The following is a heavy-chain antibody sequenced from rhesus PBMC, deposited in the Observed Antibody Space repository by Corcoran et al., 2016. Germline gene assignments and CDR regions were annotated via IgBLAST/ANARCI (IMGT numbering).Heavy chain of an antibody. J-gene: IGHJ5-2*02. V-gene: IGHV4-173*01. D-gene: IGHD4-29*01. Sequence: QLQLQESGPGLVKPSETLSLTCAVSGGSITSNYWNWIRQSPGKGLEWIVRISGSCGRNYYNPSLKSRVTISTDTSKNQFSLKLSSVTAADTAVYYCVRRTNSPTGDSLDVWGRGILVTVSS. CDR1: GGSITSNY. CDR3: VRRTNSPTGDSLDV. CDR2: ISGSCGRN.